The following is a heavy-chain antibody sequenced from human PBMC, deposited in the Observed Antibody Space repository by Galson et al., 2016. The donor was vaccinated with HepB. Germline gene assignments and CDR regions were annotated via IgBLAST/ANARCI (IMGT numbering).Heavy chain of an antibody. J-gene: IGHJ4*02. V-gene: IGHV3-21*01. D-gene: IGHD6-13*01. Sequence: SLRLSCAASGFTFSSYSLNWVRQAPGTGLEWLSSISSSSSYIYYADSVKGRFTISRDNAENSLYLQMNSLRAEDTAVYYCARADSSSWYYFDYWGQGTLVTVSS. CDR2: ISSSSSYI. CDR3: ARADSSSWYYFDY. CDR1: GFTFSSYS.